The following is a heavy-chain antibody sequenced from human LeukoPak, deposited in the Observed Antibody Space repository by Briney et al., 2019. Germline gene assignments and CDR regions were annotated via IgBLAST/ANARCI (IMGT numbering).Heavy chain of an antibody. CDR3: AKSGLFGDSFDY. J-gene: IGHJ4*02. CDR2: ISAYNGNT. D-gene: IGHD3-10*01. CDR1: GYN. V-gene: IGHV1-18*01. Sequence: ASVKVSCKASGYNISWVRQAPGQGLEWMGWISAYNGNTNYAQKLQGRVTMTTDTSTSTAYMELRSLRPDDTAVYYCAKSGLFGDSFDYWGQGTLVTVSS.